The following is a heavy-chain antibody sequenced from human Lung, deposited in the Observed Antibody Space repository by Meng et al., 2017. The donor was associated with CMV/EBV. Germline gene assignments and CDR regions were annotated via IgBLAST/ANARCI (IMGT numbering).Heavy chain of an antibody. CDR3: ARDVSPRSSAYFAIYYFYALDV. CDR1: GFTFSSYS. J-gene: IGHJ6*02. CDR2: ISNSGAYI. Sequence: LXLTXAASGFTFSSYSMNWVRQAPGKGLEWVSSISNSGAYIYYADSVKGRFTISRDNAQNSLFLHMNSLRAEDSAVYYCARDVSPRSSAYFAIYYFYALDVWXQGTTVTVSS. D-gene: IGHD2-21*01. V-gene: IGHV3-21*01.